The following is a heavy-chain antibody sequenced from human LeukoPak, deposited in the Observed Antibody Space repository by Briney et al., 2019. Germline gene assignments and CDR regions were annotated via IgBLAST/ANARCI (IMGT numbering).Heavy chain of an antibody. CDR3: AREGPYCRGDCSQDLNFDY. D-gene: IGHD2-21*02. V-gene: IGHV1-2*02. J-gene: IGHJ4*02. CDR1: GYTFTGYY. CDR2: INPNSGGT. Sequence: ASVKVSCKASGYTFTGYYMHWVRQAPGQGLEWMGWINPNSGGTNYAQKFQGRVTMTRDTSISTAYMELSRLISDDTAVYYCAREGPYCRGDCSQDLNFDYWGQGTLVTVSS.